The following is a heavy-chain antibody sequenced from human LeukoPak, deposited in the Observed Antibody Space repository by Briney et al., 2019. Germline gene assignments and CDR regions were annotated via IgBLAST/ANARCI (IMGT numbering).Heavy chain of an antibody. Sequence: GGSLRLSCAASGFTVSSNYMSWVRQAPGKGLEWVSTISGGGGSTYYADSVKGRFTISRDNSKNTLYVQMNSLRAEDTAVYYCAKLGYYYDSSGDWGQGTLVTVSS. CDR1: GFTVSSNY. J-gene: IGHJ4*02. D-gene: IGHD3-22*01. V-gene: IGHV3-23*01. CDR2: ISGGGGST. CDR3: AKLGYYYDSSGD.